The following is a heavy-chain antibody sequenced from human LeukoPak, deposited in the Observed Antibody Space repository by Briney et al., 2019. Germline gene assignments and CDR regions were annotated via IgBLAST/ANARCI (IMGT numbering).Heavy chain of an antibody. V-gene: IGHV1-18*01. CDR2: ISAYNGNT. D-gene: IGHD2-21*02. CDR1: GYTFTSYG. CDR3: ARGGGPYCGGDCYSSGDY. J-gene: IGHJ4*02. Sequence: ASVKVSCKASGYTFTSYGISWVRQAPGQGLEWMGWISAYNGNTNYAQKLQGRVTMTTDTSTSTAYMELRSLRSEDTAVYYCARGGGPYCGGDCYSSGDYWGQGTLVTVSS.